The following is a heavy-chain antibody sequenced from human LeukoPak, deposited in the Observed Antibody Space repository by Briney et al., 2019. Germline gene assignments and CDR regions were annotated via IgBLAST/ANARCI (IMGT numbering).Heavy chain of an antibody. CDR3: ATVSSPTTVADDAFDI. D-gene: IGHD4-23*01. Sequence: SETPSLTCTVSGGSISSYYWSWIRQPPGKGLEWIGYIYYSGSTNYSPSLKSRVTISVDTSKNQFSLKLSSVTAADTAVYYCATVSSPTTVADDAFDIWGQGTMVTVSS. CDR2: IYYSGST. CDR1: GGSISSYY. V-gene: IGHV4-59*01. J-gene: IGHJ3*02.